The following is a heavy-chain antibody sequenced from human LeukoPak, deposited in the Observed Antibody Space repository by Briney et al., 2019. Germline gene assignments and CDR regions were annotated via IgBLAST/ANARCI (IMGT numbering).Heavy chain of an antibody. CDR2: IYYTGST. Sequence: SQTLSLTCTVSGGSISSGGYYWSWIRQPPGKGLECIGYIYYTGSTNYNPSLKSRVTISADTSKNQFSLKLSSVTAADTAVYYCARRLSYGRTFDIWGQGTMVTVSS. CDR1: GGSISSGGYY. J-gene: IGHJ3*02. V-gene: IGHV4-61*08. D-gene: IGHD4-23*01. CDR3: ARRLSYGRTFDI.